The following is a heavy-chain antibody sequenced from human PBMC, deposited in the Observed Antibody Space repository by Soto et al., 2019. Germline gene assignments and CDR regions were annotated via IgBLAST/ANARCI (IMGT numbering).Heavy chain of an antibody. CDR1: GGSIISNYW. CDR2: IYHSGST. CDR3: ATESGSTYGYFDY. D-gene: IGHD5-18*01. Sequence: SETLSLTCAVSGGSIISNYWWAWIRQSPGEGLVWIGSIYHSGSTGYNPSLKTRLSMSVDRSKNQFTLRLTSVTAADTAVYFCATESGSTYGYFDYWGQGTQVTVSS. V-gene: IGHV4-38-2*01. J-gene: IGHJ4*02.